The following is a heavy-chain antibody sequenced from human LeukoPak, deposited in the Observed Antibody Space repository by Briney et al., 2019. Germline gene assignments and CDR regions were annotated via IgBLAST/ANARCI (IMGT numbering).Heavy chain of an antibody. CDR3: ARGGGYGARSDAFDI. CDR1: GGSISSYY. CDR2: IYYSGST. J-gene: IGHJ3*02. D-gene: IGHD4-17*01. V-gene: IGHV4-59*01. Sequence: PSETLFLTCTVSGGSISSYYWSWIRQPPGKGLEWIGYIYYSGSTNYNPSLKSRVTISVDTSKNQFSLKLSSVTAADTAVYYCARGGGYGARSDAFDIWGQGTMVTVSS.